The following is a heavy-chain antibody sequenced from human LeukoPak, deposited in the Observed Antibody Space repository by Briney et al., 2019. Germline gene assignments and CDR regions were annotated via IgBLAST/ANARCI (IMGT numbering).Heavy chain of an antibody. Sequence: ASVKVSCKASGYTFTGYYMHWVRQAPGQGLEWMGWINPNSGGTNYAQKFQGRVTMTRDTSISTAYMELSRLRSDDTAVYYCARGGYSSSWTGFYYYMDVWGKGTTVTVSS. CDR2: INPNSGGT. J-gene: IGHJ6*03. CDR1: GYTFTGYY. CDR3: ARGGYSSSWTGFYYYMDV. D-gene: IGHD6-13*01. V-gene: IGHV1-2*02.